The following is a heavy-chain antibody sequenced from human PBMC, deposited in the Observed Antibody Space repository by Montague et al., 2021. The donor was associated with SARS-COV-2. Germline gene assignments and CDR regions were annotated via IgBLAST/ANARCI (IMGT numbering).Heavy chain of an antibody. J-gene: IGHJ4*02. D-gene: IGHD6-19*01. Sequence: PALVKPTQTLTLTCTVSGVSLSTSGGGVGWIRQPPGKAREWLSLSCWXGDERYSPSLKSRLTITKDTYRNQVVLRMTHMDTADTGTYYCACSIHSGHPPRYWGQGALVTVSS. V-gene: IGHV2-5*02. CDR1: GVSLSTSGGG. CDR3: ACSIHSGHPPRY. CDR2: SCWXGDE.